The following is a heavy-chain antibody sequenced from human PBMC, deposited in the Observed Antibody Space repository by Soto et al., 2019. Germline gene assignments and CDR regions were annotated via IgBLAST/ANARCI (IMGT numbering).Heavy chain of an antibody. D-gene: IGHD3-3*02. J-gene: IGHJ5*02. V-gene: IGHV4-39*01. CDR1: GDSISSSDFY. CDR3: ARHSLALRKNNWFDP. CDR2: IFYLGSS. Sequence: SETLSLTCTVSGDSISSSDFYCCCVRQPPGKGLEWIGSIFYLGSSYYNPSLKSRVTMSVDTSKNQFSLRPRSVTAADTALYFCARHSLALRKNNWFDPWGQGIMVTVSS.